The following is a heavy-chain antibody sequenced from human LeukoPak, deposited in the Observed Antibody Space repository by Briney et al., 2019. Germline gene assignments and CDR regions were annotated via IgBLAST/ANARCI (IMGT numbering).Heavy chain of an antibody. J-gene: IGHJ3*02. CDR3: ARDRVHTVTSHDDAFDI. Sequence: KPGGSLRLSCAASGFTFSDYYMTWIRQAPGRGLGWVSYISGSGSSIFYADSVKGRFTISRDNAKNSLYLQMNSLRAEDTAVYYCARDRVHTVTSHDDAFDIWGQGTMVTVSS. CDR1: GFTFSDYY. V-gene: IGHV3-11*04. D-gene: IGHD4-17*01. CDR2: ISGSGSSI.